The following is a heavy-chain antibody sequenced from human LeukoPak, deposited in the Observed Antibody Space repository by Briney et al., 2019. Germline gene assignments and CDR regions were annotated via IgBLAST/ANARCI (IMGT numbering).Heavy chain of an antibody. CDR1: GYTFTSYY. Sequence: ASVKVSCKASGYTFTSYYMHWVRQAPGQGLEWMGIINPSGGSTSYAQKFQDRVTMTRDMSTSTVYMELSSLRSEDTAVYYCARVRAGKVDYWGQGTLVTVSS. J-gene: IGHJ4*02. D-gene: IGHD6-19*01. V-gene: IGHV1-46*01. CDR3: ARVRAGKVDY. CDR2: INPSGGST.